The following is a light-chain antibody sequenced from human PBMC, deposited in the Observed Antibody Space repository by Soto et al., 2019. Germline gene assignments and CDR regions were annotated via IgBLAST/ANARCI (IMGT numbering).Light chain of an antibody. CDR2: GNN. CDR1: SSNIGAAYN. V-gene: IGLV1-40*01. Sequence: QSVLTQPPSVSGAPGQRVTISCTGSSSNIGAAYNVHWYHHLPGAAPKLLIYGNNNRPSGVPDRFSGSKSGNTASLTVSGLQAEDEADYYCSSYAGSSNVFGTGTKLTVL. CDR3: SSYAGSSNV. J-gene: IGLJ1*01.